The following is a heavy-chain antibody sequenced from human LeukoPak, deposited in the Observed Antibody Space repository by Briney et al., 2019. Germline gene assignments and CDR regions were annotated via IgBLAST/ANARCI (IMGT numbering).Heavy chain of an antibody. CDR1: GGSISSYY. Sequence: SSETLSLTCTVSGGSISSYYWSWIRQPPGKGLEWIGYIYYSGSTNYNPSLKSRVTISVDTSKNQFSLKLSSVTAADTAVYYCARQRYFDRAFDYRGQGTLVTVSS. CDR3: ARQRYFDRAFDY. CDR2: IYYSGST. J-gene: IGHJ4*02. D-gene: IGHD3-9*01. V-gene: IGHV4-59*01.